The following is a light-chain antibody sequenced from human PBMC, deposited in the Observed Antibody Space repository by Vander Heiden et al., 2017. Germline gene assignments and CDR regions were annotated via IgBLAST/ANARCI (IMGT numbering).Light chain of an antibody. V-gene: IGKV1-33*01. J-gene: IGKJ4*01. CDR1: QDISNY. CDR3: EQHDNLPLT. Sequence: IQMTQSPTTLPASVGDRVTITCQASQDISNYLNWYQQKPGKAPKLLIYDVTNVKVGVPSRFSGGRSGTDFTLTIHSLQPEDFATYYCEQHDNLPLTFGGGTKVEIK. CDR2: DVT.